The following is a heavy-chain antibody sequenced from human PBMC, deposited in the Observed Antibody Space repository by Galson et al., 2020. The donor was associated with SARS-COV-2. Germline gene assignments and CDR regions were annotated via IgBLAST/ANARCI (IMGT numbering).Heavy chain of an antibody. CDR3: AGAHCSGGSCYPYGMDV. CDR2: ISGSGGNT. CDR1: GFTFSSYA. Sequence: GGSLRLSCAASGFTFSSYAMSWVRQAPGKGLEWVSAISGSGGNTYYADSVKGRFTISRDNSKNRLYVQMNSLRVEDTAVYYCAGAHCSGGSCYPYGMDVWGQGTTVTVSS. D-gene: IGHD2-15*01. V-gene: IGHV3-23*01. J-gene: IGHJ6*02.